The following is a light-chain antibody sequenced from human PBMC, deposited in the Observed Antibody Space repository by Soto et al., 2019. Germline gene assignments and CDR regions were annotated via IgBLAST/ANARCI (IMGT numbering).Light chain of an antibody. CDR1: QSVSRN. V-gene: IGKV3D-15*01. CDR2: DAS. J-gene: IGKJ5*01. CDR3: QQYKNWPIT. Sequence: IYITQCPATLSVSPGQRATRSCRASQSVSRNLAWYQQKPGQAPRLLIYDASTRATGTPARFSGSGSGTKFTLSISSLQSEDFAVYYCQQYKNWPITCGQGTRLEIK.